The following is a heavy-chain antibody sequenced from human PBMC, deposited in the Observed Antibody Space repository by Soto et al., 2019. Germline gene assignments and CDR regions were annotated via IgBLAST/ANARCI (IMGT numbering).Heavy chain of an antibody. D-gene: IGHD5-12*01. V-gene: IGHV5-51*01. J-gene: IGHJ6*02. Sequence: GESLKISCKGSGYSFTSYWIGWVRQMPGKGLEWTGIIYPGDSDTRYSPSFQGQVTISADKSISTAYLQWSSLKASDTAMYYCARHQSGYSGYGQADYYYYYGMDVWGQGTTVTVSS. CDR1: GYSFTSYW. CDR3: ARHQSGYSGYGQADYYYYYGMDV. CDR2: IYPGDSDT.